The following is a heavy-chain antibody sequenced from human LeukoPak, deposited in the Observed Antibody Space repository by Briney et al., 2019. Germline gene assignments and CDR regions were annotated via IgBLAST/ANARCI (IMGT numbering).Heavy chain of an antibody. CDR2: INPNSGGT. J-gene: IGHJ4*02. Sequence: GASVTVSFKASVYTFTSYYMHWVRQAPGQGLEWMGWINPNSGGTNYAQKFQGRVTMTRDTSISTAYMELSRLRSDDTAVYYCARSAHSTTSLIDYWGQGTLVTVSS. D-gene: IGHD1-7*01. CDR3: ARSAHSTTSLIDY. V-gene: IGHV1-2*02. CDR1: VYTFTSYY.